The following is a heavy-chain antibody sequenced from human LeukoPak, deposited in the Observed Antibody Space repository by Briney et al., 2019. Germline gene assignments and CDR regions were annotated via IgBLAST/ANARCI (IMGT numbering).Heavy chain of an antibody. Sequence: GGSLRLSCAASGFTFSSYWMSWVRQAPGKGLEWAANIKQDGSEKYYVDSVKGRFTISRDNAKNSLYLQMNSLRAEDTAVYCCARDKYCSSTSCYTRGLDYWGQGTLVTVSS. CDR3: ARDKYCSSTSCYTRGLDY. CDR2: IKQDGSEK. J-gene: IGHJ4*02. CDR1: GFTFSSYW. V-gene: IGHV3-7*01. D-gene: IGHD2-2*02.